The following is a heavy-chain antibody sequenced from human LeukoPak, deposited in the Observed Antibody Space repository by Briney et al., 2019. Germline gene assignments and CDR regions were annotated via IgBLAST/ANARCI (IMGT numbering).Heavy chain of an antibody. CDR2: MNPNSGNA. CDR3: ARASYDSSGYYYDY. D-gene: IGHD3-22*01. V-gene: IGHV1-8*01. CDR1: GYTFTSYD. J-gene: IGHJ4*02. Sequence: GASVKVSCKASGYTFTSYDINCVRQATGQGLEWMGWMNPNSGNAGYAQKFQGRVTMTRNTSISTAYMELSSLRSEDTAVYYCARASYDSSGYYYDYWGQGTLVTVSS.